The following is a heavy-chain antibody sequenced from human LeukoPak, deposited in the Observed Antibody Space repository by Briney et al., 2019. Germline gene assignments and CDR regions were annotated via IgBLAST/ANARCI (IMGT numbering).Heavy chain of an antibody. D-gene: IGHD6-6*01. CDR2: INTNTGNP. V-gene: IGHV7-4-1*02. CDR3: ARSRLIAARSWFDP. CDR1: GGTFSSYA. J-gene: IGHJ5*02. Sequence: GASVKVSCKASGGTFSSYAISWVRQAPGQGLEWMGWINTNTGNPTYAQGFTGRFVFSLDTSVSTAYLQISSLKAEDTAVYYCARSRLIAARSWFDPWGQGTLVTVSS.